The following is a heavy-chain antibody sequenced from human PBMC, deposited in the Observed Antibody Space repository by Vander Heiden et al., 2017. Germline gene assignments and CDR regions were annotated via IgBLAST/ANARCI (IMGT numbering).Heavy chain of an antibody. J-gene: IGHJ4*02. CDR3: ARGAAMAVDY. V-gene: IGHV3-21*01. Sequence: EVQLVESGGGLVKPGGSLRLSCAASGFTFSSYHMNWVRQAPGKGLEWVSSMSSRSSYIYYADSVKGRFTITRDNAKNSLYLQMNSLRAEDTAVYYCARGAAMAVDYWGQGTLVTVSS. CDR2: MSSRSSYI. D-gene: IGHD5-18*01. CDR1: GFTFSSYH.